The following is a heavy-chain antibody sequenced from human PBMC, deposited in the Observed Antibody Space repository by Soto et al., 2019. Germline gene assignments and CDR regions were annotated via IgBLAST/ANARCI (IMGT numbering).Heavy chain of an antibody. J-gene: IGHJ5*02. CDR3: TRDASRDSSARGWFDP. D-gene: IGHD6-13*01. CDR2: ISSNSDYI. CDR1: GFTFRSFT. Sequence: GGSRRLSCAASGFTFRSFTMNWVRQAPGKGLEWVSTISSNSDYIYYTDALRGRFTISRDNAKNSLHLQMNSLRAEDTAVYYCTRDASRDSSARGWFDPWGPGTLVTVSS. V-gene: IGHV3-21*01.